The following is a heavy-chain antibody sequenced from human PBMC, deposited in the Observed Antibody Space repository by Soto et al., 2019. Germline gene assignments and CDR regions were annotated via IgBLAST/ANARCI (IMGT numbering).Heavy chain of an antibody. V-gene: IGHV4-59*08. CDR3: ARAVLPATAPFDY. CDR1: GGSISSYY. D-gene: IGHD2-2*01. CDR2: IYYSGST. J-gene: IGHJ4*02. Sequence: SETLSLTCTVSGGSISSYYWNWIRQPPGKGLEWIGYIYYSGSTNYNPSLKSRVTTSVDTSRDQFSLKLSSVTAADTAVYYCARAVLPATAPFDYWGQGTLVTVSS.